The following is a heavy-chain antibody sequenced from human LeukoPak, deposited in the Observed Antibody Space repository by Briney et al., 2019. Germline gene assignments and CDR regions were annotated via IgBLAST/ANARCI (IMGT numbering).Heavy chain of an antibody. CDR3: ASDRGSYDYALDY. CDR1: GGSISSSSYY. Sequence: SETLSLTCTVSGGSISSSSYYWGWIRQPPGKGLEWIGSIYYSGSTYYNPSLKSRVTISVDTSKSQFSLKLSSVTAADTAVYYCASDRGSYDYALDYWGQGTLVTVSS. D-gene: IGHD1-26*01. V-gene: IGHV4-39*07. CDR2: IYYSGST. J-gene: IGHJ4*02.